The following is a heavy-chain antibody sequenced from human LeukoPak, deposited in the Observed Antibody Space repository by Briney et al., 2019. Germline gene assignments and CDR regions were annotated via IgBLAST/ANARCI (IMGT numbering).Heavy chain of an antibody. J-gene: IGHJ4*02. CDR1: GFTFSSYA. V-gene: IGHV3-23*01. D-gene: IGHD6-13*01. CDR3: ARGLAAAGSRFPADF. CDR2: ISASGGST. Sequence: GGSLRLSCAASGFTFSSYAMSWVRQAPGKGLEWVSAISASGGSTYYADSVKGRFTISRDNSKNTLYLQMNSLRAEDTAVYYCARGLAAAGSRFPADFWGQGTLVTVSS.